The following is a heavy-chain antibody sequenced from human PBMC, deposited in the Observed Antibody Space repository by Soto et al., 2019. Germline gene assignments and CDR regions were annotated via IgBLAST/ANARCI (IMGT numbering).Heavy chain of an antibody. CDR1: GGSFSGYY. CDR3: ARASSGAAEPNWFDP. V-gene: IGHV4-34*01. CDR2: INHSGST. J-gene: IGHJ5*02. Sequence: TSETLSLTCAVYGGSFSGYYWSWIRQPPGKGLEWIGEINHSGSTNYNPSLKSRVTISVDTSKNQFSLKLSSVTAADTAVYYCARASSGAAEPNWFDPWGQGTLVTVSS. D-gene: IGHD1-26*01.